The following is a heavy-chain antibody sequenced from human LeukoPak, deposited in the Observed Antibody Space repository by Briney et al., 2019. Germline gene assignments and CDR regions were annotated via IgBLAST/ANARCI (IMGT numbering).Heavy chain of an antibody. Sequence: EASVKVSCKASGYTFTSYGISWVRQAAGQGLEWMGWISAYNGNTNYAQKLQGRVTMTTDTSTSTAYMELRSLRSDDTAVYYCAKDAFGGAKAYFDYWGQGTLVTVSS. CDR3: AKDAFGGAKAYFDY. CDR2: ISAYNGNT. V-gene: IGHV1-18*04. D-gene: IGHD3-16*01. J-gene: IGHJ4*02. CDR1: GYTFTSYG.